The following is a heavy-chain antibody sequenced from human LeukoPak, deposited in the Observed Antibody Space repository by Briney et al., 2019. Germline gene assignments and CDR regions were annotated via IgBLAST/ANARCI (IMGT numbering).Heavy chain of an antibody. D-gene: IGHD2-15*01. CDR1: GSSFTNYW. Sequence: GESLKISCQGSGSSFTNYWISWVRQLPGKGLEWMGRIDPSDSYTNYSPSFQGHVTISADKSISTAYLQWNSLKASDTAMYYCARLEDCSGGTCYSGYWGQGTLVTVSS. J-gene: IGHJ4*02. CDR3: ARLEDCSGGTCYSGY. V-gene: IGHV5-10-1*01. CDR2: IDPSDSYT.